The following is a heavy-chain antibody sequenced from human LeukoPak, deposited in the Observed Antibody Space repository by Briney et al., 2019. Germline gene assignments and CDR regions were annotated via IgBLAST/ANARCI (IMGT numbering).Heavy chain of an antibody. J-gene: IGHJ6*02. CDR3: ARALTTSATVTTGY. CDR1: GFTFSSYW. Sequence: GGSLRLSCAASGFTFSSYWMHWVRHAPGKGLVWVSRINGDGSSTTYADTVKGRFTISRDNAKSTLYLQMNSLRAEDTAMYYCARALTTSATVTTGYWGQGTTVTVSS. D-gene: IGHD4-17*01. CDR2: INGDGSST. V-gene: IGHV3-74*01.